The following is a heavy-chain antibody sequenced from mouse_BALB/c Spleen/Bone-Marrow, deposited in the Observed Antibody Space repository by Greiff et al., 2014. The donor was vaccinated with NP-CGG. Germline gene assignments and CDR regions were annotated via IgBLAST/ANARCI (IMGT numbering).Heavy chain of an antibody. CDR1: GYAFTDYY. Sequence: VHLVESGPELVKPGASVKISCKASGYAFTDYYINWVKQKPGQGLEWIGWIYPGSGNTKYNEKFKGKATLTVDTSSSTAYMQLSSLTSEDTAVYFCARILYWYFDVWGAGATVTVSS. CDR2: IYPGSGNT. CDR3: ARILYWYFDV. V-gene: IGHV1-84*02. J-gene: IGHJ1*01.